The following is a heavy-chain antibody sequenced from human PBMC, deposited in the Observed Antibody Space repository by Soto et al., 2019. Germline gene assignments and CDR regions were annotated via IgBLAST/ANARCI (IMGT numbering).Heavy chain of an antibody. Sequence: GGSLRLSCAASGFTFSSCAMCWVRQAPGKGLDWVSDIIDSGASTYYADSVKGRFTISRDNSKSTLYLQMNSLRAEDTALYYCAKGRSYYYYYGVDVWGQGTTVTVSS. CDR1: GFTFSSCA. J-gene: IGHJ6*02. CDR2: IIDSGAST. CDR3: AKGRSYYYYYGVDV. V-gene: IGHV3-23*01.